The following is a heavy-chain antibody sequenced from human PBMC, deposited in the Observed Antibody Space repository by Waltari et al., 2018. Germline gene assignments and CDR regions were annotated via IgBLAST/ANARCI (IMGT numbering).Heavy chain of an antibody. CDR2: ISYDGSNK. CDR1: GFTFSSYG. J-gene: IGHJ4*02. CDR3: AKDKYDSSGYTTFDY. Sequence: QVQLVESGGGVVQPGRSLRLSCAASGFTFSSYGMHWVRQAPGKGLEWVAVISYDGSNKYYADSGKGRFTISRDNSKNTLYLQMNSLRAEDTAVYYCAKDKYDSSGYTTFDYWGQGTLVTVSS. D-gene: IGHD3-22*01. V-gene: IGHV3-30*18.